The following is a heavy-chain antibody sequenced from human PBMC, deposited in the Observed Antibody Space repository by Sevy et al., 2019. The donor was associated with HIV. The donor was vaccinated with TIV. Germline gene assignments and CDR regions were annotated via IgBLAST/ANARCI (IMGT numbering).Heavy chain of an antibody. CDR1: GFSFSNYW. Sequence: GGSLRLSCAASGFSFSNYWMSWVRQAPGKGLEWVANINRDGSERYYVASVKGRFTISRDNAKTSLYLQMHSLRAEDTAVYYCARDCSSASCLWGLDVWGQGTTVTVSS. CDR3: ARDCSSASCLWGLDV. D-gene: IGHD2-2*01. J-gene: IGHJ6*02. CDR2: INRDGSER. V-gene: IGHV3-7*03.